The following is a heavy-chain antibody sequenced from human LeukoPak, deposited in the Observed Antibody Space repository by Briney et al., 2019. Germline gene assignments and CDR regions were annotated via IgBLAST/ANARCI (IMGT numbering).Heavy chain of an antibody. CDR1: GGTFSSYA. CDR2: IIPIFGTA. D-gene: IGHD6-13*01. Sequence: SVKVSCKASGGTFSSYAISWVRQAPGQGLEWMGGIIPIFGTANYAQKFQGRVTMTTNTSTSTAYMELRSLRSDDTAVHYCARGGDDSSWSLWGQGTLVTVSS. V-gene: IGHV1-69*05. J-gene: IGHJ4*02. CDR3: ARGGDDSSWSL.